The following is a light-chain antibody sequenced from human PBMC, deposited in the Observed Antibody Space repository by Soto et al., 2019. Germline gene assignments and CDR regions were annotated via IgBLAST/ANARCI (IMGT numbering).Light chain of an antibody. V-gene: IGKV3-15*01. CDR1: QSISTN. CDR2: GAS. J-gene: IGKJ1*01. CDR3: PQHNDWPRT. Sequence: EIVMTQSPATLSVSPGERVTLSCRASQSISTNLAWYQQKPGQAPRLLIYGASTRATGIPARFSGSGSGTEFTFTISSLQSEDFAVYYCPQHNDWPRTFGHGTKVEI.